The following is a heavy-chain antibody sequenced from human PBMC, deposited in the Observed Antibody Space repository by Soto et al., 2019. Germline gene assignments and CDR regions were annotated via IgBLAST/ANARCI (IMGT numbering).Heavy chain of an antibody. CDR1: GTSVSSGSSY. V-gene: IGHV4-61*01. Sequence: QVQLLESGPGLVNPSETLSLTCTVSGTSVSSGSSYWTWIRQPPGKGLEWIGSIYYNTNTNYNPSLKSRVTMSVDTSKNLFSLKLTSVTAADTAVYYCARDRPGTFGVERGVYYYGMDVWGQGTTVTVSS. CDR2: IYYNTNT. CDR3: ARDRPGTFGVERGVYYYGMDV. J-gene: IGHJ6*02. D-gene: IGHD3-3*01.